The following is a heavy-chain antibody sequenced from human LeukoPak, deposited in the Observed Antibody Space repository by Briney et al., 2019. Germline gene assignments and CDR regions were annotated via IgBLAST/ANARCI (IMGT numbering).Heavy chain of an antibody. J-gene: IGHJ4*02. D-gene: IGHD3-10*01. CDR2: IIPIFGTA. CDR1: GGTFSSYA. Sequence: SVKVSCKASGGTFSSYAISWVRQTPGQGLEWMGGIIPIFGTANYAQKFQGRVTITADESTSTAYMELSSLRSEDTAVYYCAREWPYYYGSGSYAYFDYWGQGTLVTVSS. CDR3: AREWPYYYGSGSYAYFDY. V-gene: IGHV1-69*13.